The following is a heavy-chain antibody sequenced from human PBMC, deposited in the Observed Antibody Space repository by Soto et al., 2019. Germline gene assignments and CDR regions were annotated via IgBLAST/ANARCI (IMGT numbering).Heavy chain of an antibody. CDR3: ARRLDNTLDF. D-gene: IGHD1-20*01. CDR2: IYPHDSDT. Sequence: GESLKISCKGSGYNFATYWIGWVRQMPGKGLEWMGIIYPHDSDTRYSPSFQGQVTISADKSISTAYLQWSSLKASDTAIYYCARRLDNTLDFSGKGTRVTVSS. J-gene: IGHJ4*02. CDR1: GYNFATYW. V-gene: IGHV5-51*01.